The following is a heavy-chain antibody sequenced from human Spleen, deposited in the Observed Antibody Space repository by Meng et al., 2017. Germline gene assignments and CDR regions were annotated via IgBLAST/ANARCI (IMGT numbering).Heavy chain of an antibody. J-gene: IGHJ4*02. Sequence: QVQLQESGPGLVKPSQTLSLTCTVSGGSISSGGYYWSWIRQHPGKGLEWIGYIHYSGDTYYNPSLKSRVTISVDAFKNQFSLKLSSVTAADTAVYYCASFDHIPRRNYFDYWGQGTLVTVSS. D-gene: IGHD2-21*01. CDR2: IHYSGDT. CDR3: ASFDHIPRRNYFDY. CDR1: GGSISSGGYY. V-gene: IGHV4-31*03.